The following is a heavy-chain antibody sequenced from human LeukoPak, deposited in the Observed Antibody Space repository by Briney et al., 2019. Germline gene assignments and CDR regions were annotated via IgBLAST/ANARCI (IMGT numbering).Heavy chain of an antibody. D-gene: IGHD2-2*01. CDR3: ARGGFTGTSCPYFDY. Sequence: GGSLRLSCAASGFTFSNYWMHWVRHAPGKGLVWVSRISSDESSTTYADSVKGRFTISRDNAKNTLYLKMNTLRAEDTAIYFCARGGFTGTSCPYFDYWGQGTLVTVSS. CDR1: GFTFSNYW. J-gene: IGHJ4*02. CDR2: ISSDESST. V-gene: IGHV3-74*01.